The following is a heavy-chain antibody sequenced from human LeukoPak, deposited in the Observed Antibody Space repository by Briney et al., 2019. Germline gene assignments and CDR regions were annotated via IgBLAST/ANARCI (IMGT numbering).Heavy chain of an antibody. J-gene: IGHJ3*02. Sequence: ASVKVSCKASGYTFTSYDINWVRQATGQGLEWVGWMNPNSGNTGYAQKFQGRVTMTRNTSISTAYMELSSLRSEDTAVYYCARARGGYRAFDIWGQGTMVTVSS. D-gene: IGHD3-10*01. CDR1: GYTFTSYD. CDR2: MNPNSGNT. CDR3: ARARGGYRAFDI. V-gene: IGHV1-8*01.